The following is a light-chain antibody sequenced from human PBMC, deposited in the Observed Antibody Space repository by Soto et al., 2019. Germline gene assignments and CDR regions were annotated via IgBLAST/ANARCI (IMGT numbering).Light chain of an antibody. CDR2: LGS. CDR3: MQALQTPFT. J-gene: IGKJ4*01. V-gene: IGKV2-28*01. Sequence: IVMTQSPLSLPVTPGEPASISCRSSQSLLHSNGYNYLDWYLQKPGQSPQLLIYLGSNRSSAVTDRFSVRGSCTDFTLKISRVEAEDVGVYYCMQALQTPFTFGGGTNVDIK. CDR1: QSLLHSNGYNY.